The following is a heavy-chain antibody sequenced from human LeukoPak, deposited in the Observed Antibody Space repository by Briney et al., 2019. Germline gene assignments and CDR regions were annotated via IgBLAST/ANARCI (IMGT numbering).Heavy chain of an antibody. CDR2: MSADSATT. CDR1: GFNFGSYS. V-gene: IGHV3-23*01. D-gene: IGHD3-9*01. Sequence: GGSLRLSCAASGFNFGSYSMTWVRQAPGKGLEWVSVMSADSATTFYADSVKGRFTISRDNSKNTLYLQMNNLRAEDTAIYYCAKAANYDILTGYYLDYWGQGTLVTVSS. J-gene: IGHJ4*02. CDR3: AKAANYDILTGYYLDY.